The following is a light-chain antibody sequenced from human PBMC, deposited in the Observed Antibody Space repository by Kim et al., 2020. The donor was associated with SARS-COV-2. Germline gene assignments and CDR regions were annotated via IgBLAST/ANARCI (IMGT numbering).Light chain of an antibody. V-gene: IGKV3-20*01. CDR2: DAS. CDR3: QQYDNSPCT. CDR1: QTVTSNR. Sequence: PGERATFSCRASQTVTSNRLAWYQQKPGQPPRLLIYDASIRAAGIPDRFSGSGSGTGFTLTISRLEPEDFAVYYCQQYDNSPCTFGPGTKVDIK. J-gene: IGKJ3*01.